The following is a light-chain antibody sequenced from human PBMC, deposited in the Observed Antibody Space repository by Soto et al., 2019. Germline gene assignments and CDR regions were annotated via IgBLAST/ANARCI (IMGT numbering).Light chain of an antibody. CDR3: QQYYTYPWT. CDR2: KTS. V-gene: IGKV1-5*03. Sequence: DIQMTQSPSTLSASVGDRVTITCRASQSINIWLARYQQKPGKAPKLLIYKTSSLESGVPSRFSGSGSGTEFTLTISSLQPDDFATYYCQQYYTYPWTFGQGTKVEI. J-gene: IGKJ1*01. CDR1: QSINIW.